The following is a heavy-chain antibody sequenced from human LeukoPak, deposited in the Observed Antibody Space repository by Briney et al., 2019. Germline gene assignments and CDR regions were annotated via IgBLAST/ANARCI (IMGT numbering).Heavy chain of an antibody. CDR1: GYTFTSYG. CDR3: ARRYCSGGSCYVGANWFDP. D-gene: IGHD2-15*01. V-gene: IGHV1-18*01. Sequence: GASVTVSCKASGYTFTSYGISWVRQAPGQGLEWMGWISAYNGNTNYAQKLQGRVTMTTDTSTSTAYMELRSLRSDDTAVYYCARRYCSGGSCYVGANWFDPWGQGTLVTVSS. J-gene: IGHJ5*02. CDR2: ISAYNGNT.